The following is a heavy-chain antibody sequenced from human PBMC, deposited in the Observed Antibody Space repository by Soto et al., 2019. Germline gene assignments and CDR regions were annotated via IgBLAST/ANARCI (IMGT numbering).Heavy chain of an antibody. D-gene: IGHD3-10*01. CDR3: ALLIDSGSYPTFDY. CDR2: ISAYNGNT. Sequence: ASVKVSCKASGYTFTSYGISWVRQAPGQGLEWMGWISAYNGNTNYAQKLQGRVTMTTDTSTSTAYMELRSLRSDDTAAYYCALLIDSGSYPTFDYWGQGTLVTVSS. J-gene: IGHJ4*02. V-gene: IGHV1-18*01. CDR1: GYTFTSYG.